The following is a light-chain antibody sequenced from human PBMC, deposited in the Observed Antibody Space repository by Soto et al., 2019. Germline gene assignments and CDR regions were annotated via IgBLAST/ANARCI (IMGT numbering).Light chain of an antibody. V-gene: IGKV3-15*01. CDR2: GAS. J-gene: IGKJ1*01. CDR1: QSVGSK. Sequence: IVMTQSPATLSVSPGERATLSCRASQSVGSKLIWYQHKPGQAPRLLIYGASARSTGIPARFSGSGSGTDFTLTISRLEPEDVAVYYCQQYGSLSWTFGQGTRVEI. CDR3: QQYGSLSWT.